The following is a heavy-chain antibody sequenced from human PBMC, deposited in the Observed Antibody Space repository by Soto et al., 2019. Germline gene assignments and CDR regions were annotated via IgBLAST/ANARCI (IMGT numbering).Heavy chain of an antibody. D-gene: IGHD6-13*01. CDR1: GGSISSYY. CDR3: ARRASGCSSWYLYYYYMDV. CDR2: IYYSGST. J-gene: IGHJ6*03. Sequence: SETLSLTCTVSGGSISSYYWSWIRQPPGKGLEWIGYIYYSGSTNYNPSLKSRVTISVDTSKNQFSLKLSSVTAADTAVYYCARRASGCSSWYLYYYYMDVWGKGTTVTVSS. V-gene: IGHV4-59*08.